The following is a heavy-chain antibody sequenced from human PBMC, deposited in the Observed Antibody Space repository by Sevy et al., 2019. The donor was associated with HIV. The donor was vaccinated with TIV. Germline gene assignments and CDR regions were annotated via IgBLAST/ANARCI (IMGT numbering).Heavy chain of an antibody. CDR2: INPNSCGT. V-gene: IGHV1-2*02. J-gene: IGHJ4*02. CDR1: GYTFTGYY. CDR3: ARTRAYSYALIFDY. D-gene: IGHD5-18*01. Sequence: ASVKVSCKASGYTFTGYYMHWVRQAPGQGLEWMGWINPNSCGTNYAQKFQGRVTMTRDTSISTAYMELSRLRSDDTAVYYCARTRAYSYALIFDYWGQGTLVTVSS.